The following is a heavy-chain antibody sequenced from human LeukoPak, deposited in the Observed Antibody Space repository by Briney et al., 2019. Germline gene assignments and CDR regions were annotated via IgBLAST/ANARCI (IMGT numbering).Heavy chain of an antibody. Sequence: PGGSLRLSCSASGFTFSSYAMHWVRQAPGKGLEYVSTISINGDNTYYADSVKGIFTISRDNSKNTLYLQMSSLRAEDTAVYYCAKDQEYSYDYWGQGTQVTVSS. J-gene: IGHJ4*02. V-gene: IGHV3-64D*06. CDR2: ISINGDNT. CDR3: AKDQEYSYDY. CDR1: GFTFSSYA. D-gene: IGHD2/OR15-2a*01.